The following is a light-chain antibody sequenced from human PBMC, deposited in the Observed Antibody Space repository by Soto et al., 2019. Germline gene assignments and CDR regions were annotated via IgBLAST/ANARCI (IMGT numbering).Light chain of an antibody. CDR3: QQYDNLPLT. CDR2: DAS. V-gene: IGKV1-33*01. Sequence: EIQMTQSPSSLSASVGDRVTITCQASQDINNYLNWYQQKSGKAPKLLIYDASDLETGVPSRFSGSGSGTDFTFTISSLQPEDIATYYCQQYDNLPLTFGGGTKVEIK. CDR1: QDINNY. J-gene: IGKJ4*01.